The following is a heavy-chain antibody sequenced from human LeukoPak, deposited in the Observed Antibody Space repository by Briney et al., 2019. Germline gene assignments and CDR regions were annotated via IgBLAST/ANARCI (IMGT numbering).Heavy chain of an antibody. D-gene: IGHD6-13*01. Sequence: APVKVSCKASGYTFTSYGISWVRQAPGQGLEGRGGSRAYNGNTNYAQKLQDRVTMTTDTSTSTAYMEMRRLRSDDTAVYYSAREGQQLVSSLVYYYYYMDVWGKGTTVTISS. V-gene: IGHV1-18*01. J-gene: IGHJ6*03. CDR3: AREGQQLVSSLVYYYYYMDV. CDR2: SRAYNGNT. CDR1: GYTFTSYG.